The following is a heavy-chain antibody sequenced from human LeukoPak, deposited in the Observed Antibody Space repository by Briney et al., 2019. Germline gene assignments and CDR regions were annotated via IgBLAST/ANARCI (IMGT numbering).Heavy chain of an antibody. V-gene: IGHV1-69*13. J-gene: IGHJ6*03. Sequence: ASVKVSCKASGGTFSSYAISWVRQAPGQGLEWMGGIIPIFGTANYAQKFQGRVTITADESTSTAYMELSSLRSEDTAVYYCAREKQTASGYYYCMDVWGKGTTVTVSS. D-gene: IGHD1/OR15-1a*01. CDR2: IIPIFGTA. CDR1: GGTFSSYA. CDR3: AREKQTASGYYYCMDV.